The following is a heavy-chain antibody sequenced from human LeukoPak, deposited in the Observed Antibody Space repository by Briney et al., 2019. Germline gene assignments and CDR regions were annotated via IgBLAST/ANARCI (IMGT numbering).Heavy chain of an antibody. D-gene: IGHD1-26*01. CDR2: ISYDGSNK. CDR1: GFSFSTSA. Sequence: GGSLRLSCAASGFSFSTSAMNWVRRAPGKGLEWVAVISYDGSNKYYADSVKGRFTISRDNSKNTLYLQMNSLRAEDTAVYYCARAGSYYGYFDYWGQGTLVTVSS. CDR3: ARAGSYYGYFDY. J-gene: IGHJ4*02. V-gene: IGHV3-30-3*01.